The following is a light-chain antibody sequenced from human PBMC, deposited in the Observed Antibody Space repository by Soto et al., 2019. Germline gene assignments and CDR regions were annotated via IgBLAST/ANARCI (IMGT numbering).Light chain of an antibody. CDR2: TAS. CDR1: QSVASHY. J-gene: IGKJ1*01. Sequence: GLSVSPGALSLPPGGRAIRSCGASQSVASHYLAWYGQIPCHAPRLLTYTASTRATGIPDRFSGSGSGTDFTLTISRLEAEDFAGYYCQQYGSSPWTCGQRTKADI. V-gene: IGKV3-20*01. CDR3: QQYGSSPWT.